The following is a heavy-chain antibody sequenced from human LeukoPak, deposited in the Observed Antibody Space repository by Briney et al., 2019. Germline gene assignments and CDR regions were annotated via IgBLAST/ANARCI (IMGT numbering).Heavy chain of an antibody. CDR1: GFTFSSYS. V-gene: IGHV3-21*01. Sequence: GGSLRLFCAASGFTFSSYSMNWVRQAPGKGLEGVSSISSSSSCIYYADSVKGRFTISRDNAKHSLYLHMDCLGAEETAVYYCARDASSGSYYPLFFDYWGQGILVNVSS. J-gene: IGHJ4*02. CDR2: ISSSSSCI. D-gene: IGHD3-10*01. CDR3: ARDASSGSYYPLFFDY.